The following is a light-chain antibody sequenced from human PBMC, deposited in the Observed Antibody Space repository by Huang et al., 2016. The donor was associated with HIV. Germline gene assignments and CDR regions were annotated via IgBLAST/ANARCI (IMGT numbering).Light chain of an antibody. CDR2: DAS. V-gene: IGKV1-33*01. J-gene: IGKJ3*01. CDR1: QGISNY. Sequence: DIQMTQSPSSLSASVGDRVTITCQASQGISNYLHWYQQQPGKAPKLLIYDASNLETGFPSRFTGSGSVTDFNFTISSLQPEDIATYYCQQYHNFPLTFGPGTKVDTK. CDR3: QQYHNFPLT.